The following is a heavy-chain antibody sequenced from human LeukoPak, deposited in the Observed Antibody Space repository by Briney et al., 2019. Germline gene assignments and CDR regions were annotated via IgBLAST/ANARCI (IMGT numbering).Heavy chain of an antibody. V-gene: IGHV3-23*01. Sequence: GGPLRLSCAASGFTFGSHGMNWVRQAPGKGLEWVSDISGSGGITSYADSVKGRFTISRDNSKNTLYLQMNSLRAEDTAVYYCAKENSGSYYSDYWGQGTLVTVSS. J-gene: IGHJ4*02. CDR2: ISGSGGIT. D-gene: IGHD3-10*01. CDR1: GFTFGSHG. CDR3: AKENSGSYYSDY.